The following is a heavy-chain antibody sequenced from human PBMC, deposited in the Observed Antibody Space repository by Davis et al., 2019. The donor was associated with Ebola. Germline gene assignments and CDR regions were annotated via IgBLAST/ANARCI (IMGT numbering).Heavy chain of an antibody. J-gene: IGHJ6*03. Sequence: PGGSLRLSCAASGFTFSSYAMHWVRQAPGKGLEWVAVISYDGSNKYYADSVKGRFTISRDNSKNTLYLQMNSLRAEDTAVYYCASGYCTNGVCLPMDVWGKGTTVTVSS. D-gene: IGHD2-8*01. CDR1: GFTFSSYA. CDR3: ASGYCTNGVCLPMDV. CDR2: ISYDGSNK. V-gene: IGHV3-30-3*01.